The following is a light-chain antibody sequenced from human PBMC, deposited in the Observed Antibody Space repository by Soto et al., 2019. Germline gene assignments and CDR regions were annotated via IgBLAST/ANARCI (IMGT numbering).Light chain of an antibody. V-gene: IGKV3-20*01. CDR2: GAS. CDR1: QSVSSSY. Sequence: EIVLTQSPSTLSLSPGERATLSCRASQSVSSSYLAWYQQKPGQAPRLLIYGASSRATGIPDRFSGSGSGTDFTLTISRLEPEDFAVYYCQQYDSSPLAFGGGNTVHIK. CDR3: QQYDSSPLA. J-gene: IGKJ4*01.